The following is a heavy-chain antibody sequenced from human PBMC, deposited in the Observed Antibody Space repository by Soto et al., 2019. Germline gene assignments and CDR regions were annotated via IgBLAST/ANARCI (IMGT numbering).Heavy chain of an antibody. CDR2: INHSGST. Sequence: TLSLTCAVYGGSFSGYYWSWIRQPPGKGLEWIGEINHSGSTNYNPSLKSRVTISVDTSKNQFSLKLSSVTAADTAVYYCAILRYSSSWYHNNWFDPWGQGTLVTVSS. D-gene: IGHD6-13*01. CDR3: AILRYSSSWYHNNWFDP. V-gene: IGHV4-34*01. J-gene: IGHJ5*02. CDR1: GGSFSGYY.